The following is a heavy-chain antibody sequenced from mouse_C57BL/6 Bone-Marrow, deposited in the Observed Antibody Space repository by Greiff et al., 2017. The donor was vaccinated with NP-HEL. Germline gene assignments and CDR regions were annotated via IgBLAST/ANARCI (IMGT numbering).Heavy chain of an antibody. CDR2: ISDGGSYT. CDR1: GFTFSSYA. V-gene: IGHV5-4*01. D-gene: IGHD2-2*01. CDR3: ARDVVTTDYFDY. Sequence: EVKLVESGGGLVKPGGSLELSCAASGFTFSSYAMSWVRQTPEKRLEWVATISDGGSYTYYPDNVKGRFTISRDNAKNNLYLQMSHLKSEDTAMYYCARDVVTTDYFDYWGQGTTLTVSS. J-gene: IGHJ2*01.